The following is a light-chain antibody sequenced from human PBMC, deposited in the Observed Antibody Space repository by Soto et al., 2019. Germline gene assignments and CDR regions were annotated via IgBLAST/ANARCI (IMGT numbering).Light chain of an antibody. CDR1: QSVSSNY. CDR2: DAS. V-gene: IGKV3-20*01. J-gene: IGKJ1*01. Sequence: EIVLTQSPGTLSLSPGERATLSCRASQSVSSNYLAWYQQKPGQPPRLLISDASSRATGIPDRFSGSGSGTDFTHTSSGLEPEDFAVYYCQHYGRSPPSWTFGQGTKVEIK. CDR3: QHYGRSPPSWT.